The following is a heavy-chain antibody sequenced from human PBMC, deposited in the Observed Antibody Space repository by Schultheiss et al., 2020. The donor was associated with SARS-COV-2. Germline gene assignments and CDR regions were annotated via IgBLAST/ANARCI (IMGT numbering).Heavy chain of an antibody. CDR1: GFTFSSYD. V-gene: IGHV3-48*01. Sequence: GGSLRLSCAASGFTFSSYDMHWVRQATGKGLEWVSYISSSSSTIYYADSVKGRFTISRDNSKNTLYLQMNSLRAEDTAVYYCARAAYSSGWYGLDYWGQGTLVTVSS. CDR3: ARAAYSSGWYGLDY. D-gene: IGHD6-19*01. CDR2: ISSSSSTI. J-gene: IGHJ4*02.